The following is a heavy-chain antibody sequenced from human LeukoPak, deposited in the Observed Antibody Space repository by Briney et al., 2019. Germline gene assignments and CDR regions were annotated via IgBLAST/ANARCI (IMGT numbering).Heavy chain of an antibody. CDR2: INHSGST. CDR1: GGSFSGYY. J-gene: IGHJ5*02. V-gene: IGHV4-34*01. D-gene: IGHD3-3*01. Sequence: SETLSFTCAVYGGSFSGYYWSWIRQPPGKGLEWIGEINHSGSTNYNPSLKSRVTISVDTSKNQFSLKLSSVTAADTAVYYCARGRYDFWSGYYAIYNWFDPWGQGTLVTVSS. CDR3: ARGRYDFWSGYYAIYNWFDP.